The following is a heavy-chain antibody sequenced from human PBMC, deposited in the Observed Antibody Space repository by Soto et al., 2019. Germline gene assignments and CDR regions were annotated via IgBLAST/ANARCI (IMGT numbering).Heavy chain of an antibody. CDR1: GGSISSYY. Sequence: ETLSLTCTVSGGSISSYYWSWIRQPPGKGLEWIGYIYYSGSTNYNPSLKSRVTISVDTSKNQFSLKLSSVTAADTAVYYCARDNGYSYGYTLGHWGQGTLVTVSS. J-gene: IGHJ4*02. CDR2: IYYSGST. CDR3: ARDNGYSYGYTLGH. V-gene: IGHV4-59*01. D-gene: IGHD5-18*01.